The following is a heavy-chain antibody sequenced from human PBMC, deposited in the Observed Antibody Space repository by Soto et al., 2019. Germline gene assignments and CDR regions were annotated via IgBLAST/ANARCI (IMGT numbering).Heavy chain of an antibody. CDR1: GFTFSSYS. J-gene: IGHJ3*02. Sequence: GGSLRLSCAASGFTFSSYSMNWVRQAPGKGLEWVSYISSSSSTIYYADSVKGRFTISRDNAKNSLYLQMNSLRDEDTAVYYCASTTDLIAAAGTPCCAFDIWGQGTMVTVSS. CDR2: ISSSSSTI. CDR3: ASTTDLIAAAGTPCCAFDI. D-gene: IGHD6-13*01. V-gene: IGHV3-48*02.